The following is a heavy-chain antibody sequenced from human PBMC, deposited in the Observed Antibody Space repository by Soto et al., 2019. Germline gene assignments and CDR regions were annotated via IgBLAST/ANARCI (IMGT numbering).Heavy chain of an antibody. CDR2: IIPIFGTA. D-gene: IGHD2-15*01. CDR1: GGTFSSYA. Sequence: SVKVSCKASGGTFSSYAISWVRQAPGQGLEWMGGIIPIFGTANYAQKFQGRVTITADESTSTAYMELSSLRSEDTAVYYCARDGAYCSGGSCYKFDYWGQGTLVTVSS. V-gene: IGHV1-69*13. J-gene: IGHJ4*02. CDR3: ARDGAYCSGGSCYKFDY.